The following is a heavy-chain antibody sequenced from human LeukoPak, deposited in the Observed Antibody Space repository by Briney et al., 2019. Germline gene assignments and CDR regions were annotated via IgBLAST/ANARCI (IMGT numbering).Heavy chain of an antibody. D-gene: IGHD6-13*01. CDR1: GFTFSSYA. Sequence: PGGSLRLSCAASGFTFSSYAMSWVRQAPGKGLEWVSAISGSGGSTYYADSVKGRFTISRDNSKSTLYLQMNSLRAEDTAVYYCAKDRLLAAAPNWFDPWGQGTLVTVSS. J-gene: IGHJ5*02. V-gene: IGHV3-23*01. CDR3: AKDRLLAAAPNWFDP. CDR2: ISGSGGST.